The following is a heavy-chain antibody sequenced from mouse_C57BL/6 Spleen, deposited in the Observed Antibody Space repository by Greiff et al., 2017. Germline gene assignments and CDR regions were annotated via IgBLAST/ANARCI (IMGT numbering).Heavy chain of an antibody. Sequence: EVQLQQSGPGLVKPSQSLSLPCSVTGYSITSGYYWNCIRQFPGNKLEWMGYISYDGSNNYNPSLKNRIAITRDTSKNQFFLKLNYVTTEDTATYYCAREGIITTVVGDFDDWGTGTTVTVSS. J-gene: IGHJ1*03. D-gene: IGHD1-1*01. CDR1: GYSITSGYY. CDR3: AREGIITTVVGDFDD. CDR2: ISYDGSN. V-gene: IGHV3-6*01.